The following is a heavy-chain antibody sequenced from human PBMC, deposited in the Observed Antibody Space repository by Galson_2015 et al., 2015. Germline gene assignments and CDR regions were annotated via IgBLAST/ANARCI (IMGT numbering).Heavy chain of an antibody. V-gene: IGHV3-11*06. CDR2: ISSSSSYT. J-gene: IGHJ3*02. CDR1: GFTFSDYY. CDR3: VGSRPSGWHDGFDI. D-gene: IGHD6-19*01. Sequence: SLRLSCAASGFTFSDYYMSWLRQAPGKGLEWVSYISSSSSYTNYADSVKGRFTISRENAKNSLYLEMNSLRAGDTALYYCVGSRPSGWHDGFDIWGQGTMVTVSS.